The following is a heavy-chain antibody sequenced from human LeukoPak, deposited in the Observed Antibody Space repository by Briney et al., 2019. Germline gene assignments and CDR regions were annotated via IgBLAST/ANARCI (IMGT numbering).Heavy chain of an antibody. D-gene: IGHD3-22*01. Sequence: SETLSLTCTVSDGSISSSSYYWGWIRQPPGKGLEWIGSIYYSGSTYYNPSLKSRVTISVDTSKNQFSLKLGSVTAADTAVYCCAGDYYDSSGYSDYWGQGTLVTVSS. CDR2: IYYSGST. J-gene: IGHJ4*02. CDR3: AGDYYDSSGYSDY. CDR1: DGSISSSSYY. V-gene: IGHV4-39*07.